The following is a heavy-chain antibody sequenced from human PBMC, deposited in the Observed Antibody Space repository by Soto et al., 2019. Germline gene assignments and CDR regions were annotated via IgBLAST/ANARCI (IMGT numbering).Heavy chain of an antibody. CDR3: AREPPEQPPDY. V-gene: IGHV1-18*01. CDR1: GYTFSDYG. CDR2: ISAKNGNT. Sequence: ASVKVSCKTSGYTFSDYGISWVRQAPGQGLEWMGWISAKNGNTNFAQKFRGRVTMITDTSTNTVYMELRNLRLDDTAVYYCAREPPEQPPDYWGQGTLVTVYS. J-gene: IGHJ4*02.